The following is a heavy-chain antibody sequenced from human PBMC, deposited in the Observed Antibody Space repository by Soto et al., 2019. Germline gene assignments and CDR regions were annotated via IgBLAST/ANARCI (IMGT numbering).Heavy chain of an antibody. D-gene: IGHD1-26*01. J-gene: IGHJ6*03. CDR1: GFTFSSYW. CDR2: IKQDGSEK. CDR3: ASAYRPYYYYMDV. Sequence: GGSLRLSCAASGFTFSSYWMSWVRQAPGKGLEWVANIKQDGSEKFYVDSVKGRFTISRDNAQNSLYLQMNSLRAEDTAVYYCASAYRPYYYYMDVWGKGTTVTVSS. V-gene: IGHV3-7*01.